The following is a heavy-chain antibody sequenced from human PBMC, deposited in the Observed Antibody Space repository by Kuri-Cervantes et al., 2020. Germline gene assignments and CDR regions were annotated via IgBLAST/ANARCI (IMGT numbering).Heavy chain of an antibody. Sequence: GESLKISCKGSGYTLSDHYMHWVRQAPGQGLEWMGWINPNSGGTNYAQKFQGRVTMTRDTSISTAYMELSRLRSDDTAVYYCARDRSLGYYGSGSYYNPLYYYYGMDVWGQGTTVTVSS. CDR2: INPNSGGT. V-gene: IGHV1-2*02. J-gene: IGHJ6*02. CDR1: GYTLSDHY. D-gene: IGHD3-10*01. CDR3: ARDRSLGYYGSGSYYNPLYYYYGMDV.